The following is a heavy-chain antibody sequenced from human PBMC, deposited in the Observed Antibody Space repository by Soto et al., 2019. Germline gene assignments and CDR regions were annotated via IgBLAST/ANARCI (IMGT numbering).Heavy chain of an antibody. CDR3: AREGGSGWYFFDF. J-gene: IGHJ4*02. D-gene: IGHD6-19*01. CDR1: GYTFTSSE. Sequence: QVQLVQSGAEVKKPGASVKVSCKASGYTFTSSEINWVRQAPGQGLEWMGWVNPNSDNRGYAQRFQGRGTMTWDTSISTAYMELSSLRSEDTAVYYCAREGGSGWYFFDFWGQGTLVTVSS. CDR2: VNPNSDNR. V-gene: IGHV1-8*01.